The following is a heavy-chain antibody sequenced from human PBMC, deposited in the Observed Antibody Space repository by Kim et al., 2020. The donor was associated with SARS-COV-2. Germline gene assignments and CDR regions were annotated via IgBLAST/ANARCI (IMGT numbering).Heavy chain of an antibody. V-gene: IGHV4-39*07. CDR3: AREPPAYYDSSGGFDI. CDR1: GGSISSSSYY. J-gene: IGHJ3*02. CDR2: IYYSGST. Sequence: SETLSLTCTVSGGSISSSSYYWGWIRQPPGKGLEWIGSIYYSGSTYYNPSLKSRVTISVDTSKNQFSLKLSSVTAADTAVYYCAREPPAYYDSSGGFDI. D-gene: IGHD3-22*01.